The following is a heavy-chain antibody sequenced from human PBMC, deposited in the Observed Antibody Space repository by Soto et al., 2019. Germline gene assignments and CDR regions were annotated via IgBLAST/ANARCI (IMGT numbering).Heavy chain of an antibody. CDR3: ARDVGADWLYLDY. Sequence: SETLSLTCAVYGGSFSGYYWSWIRQPPGKGLEWIGEINHSGSTNYNPSLKSRVTISVDTSKNQFSLKLSSVTAADTAVYYCARDVGADWLYLDYWGQATLVTVSS. J-gene: IGHJ4*02. V-gene: IGHV4-34*01. D-gene: IGHD3-9*01. CDR1: GGSFSGYY. CDR2: INHSGST.